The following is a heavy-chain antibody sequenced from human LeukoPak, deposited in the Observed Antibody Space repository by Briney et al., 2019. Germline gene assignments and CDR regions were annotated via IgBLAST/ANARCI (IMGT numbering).Heavy chain of an antibody. Sequence: SETLSLTCTVSGGSISSYYWSWIRQPPGKGLEWIGYIYYSGSTNYNPSLKSRVTISVDTSKNQFSLKLSSVTAADTAVYYCARGGSYDPFDYYYYMDVWGKGTTVTVSS. V-gene: IGHV4-59*01. J-gene: IGHJ6*03. D-gene: IGHD1-26*01. CDR1: GGSISSYY. CDR3: ARGGSYDPFDYYYYMDV. CDR2: IYYSGST.